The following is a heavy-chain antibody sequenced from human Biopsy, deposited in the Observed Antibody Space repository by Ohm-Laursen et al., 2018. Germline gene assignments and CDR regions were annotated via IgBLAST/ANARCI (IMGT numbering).Heavy chain of an antibody. D-gene: IGHD3-3*01. CDR1: AYSFGDHR. J-gene: IGHJ5*01. V-gene: IGHV1-2*02. CDR3: ARELGDFWGGRQFDF. CDR2: IDPKSGGT. Sequence: GASVKASCKASAYSFGDHRIPWVRQAPGQGLEWMGGIDPKSGGTNYAQKFQGRVTMTRDTSISTTYMELRRLTSDDTTVFYCARELGDFWGGRQFDFWGQGTLVTVSS.